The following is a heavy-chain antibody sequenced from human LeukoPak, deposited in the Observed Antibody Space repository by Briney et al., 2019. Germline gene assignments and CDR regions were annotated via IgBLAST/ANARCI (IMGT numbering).Heavy chain of an antibody. CDR1: GFTVSSNY. D-gene: IGHD3-10*01. CDR3: ARETYGSGSYYDY. CDR2: IYSGGST. Sequence: GGSLRLPCAASGFTVSSNYMSWVRQAPGKGLEWVSVIYSGGSTYYADSVKGRFTISRHNSKNTLYLQMNSLRAEDTAVYYCARETYGSGSYYDYWGQGTLVTVSS. J-gene: IGHJ4*02. V-gene: IGHV3-53*04.